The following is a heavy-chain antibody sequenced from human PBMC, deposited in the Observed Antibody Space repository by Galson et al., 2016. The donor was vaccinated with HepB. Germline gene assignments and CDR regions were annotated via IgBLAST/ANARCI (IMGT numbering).Heavy chain of an antibody. J-gene: IGHJ4*02. CDR1: GGSFSGYY. V-gene: IGHV4-34*01. Sequence: SETLSLTCAVYGGSFSGYYWSWIRQPPGKGLEWIGEINHSGSTNYNPSLKSRVTISVDTSKNQFSLKLSSVTAADTAVYYCARRIAVAGNDCWGQGTLVTVSS. CDR2: INHSGST. D-gene: IGHD6-19*01. CDR3: ARRIAVAGNDC.